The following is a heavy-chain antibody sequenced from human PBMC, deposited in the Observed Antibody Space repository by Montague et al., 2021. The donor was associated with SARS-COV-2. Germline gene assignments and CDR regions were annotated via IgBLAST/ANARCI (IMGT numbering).Heavy chain of an antibody. D-gene: IGHD3-10*01. Sequence: SETLSLTCTVSGGSISSYYWCWIRQPAGKGLEWIGRIYTSWSTNYNPSLKSRVTMSVDTSKNQFSLKLSSVTAADTAVYYCAREAWFGDKTSASEYYGMDVWGQGTTVTVSS. CDR2: IYTSWST. CDR3: AREAWFGDKTSASEYYGMDV. CDR1: GGSISSYY. V-gene: IGHV4-4*07. J-gene: IGHJ6*02.